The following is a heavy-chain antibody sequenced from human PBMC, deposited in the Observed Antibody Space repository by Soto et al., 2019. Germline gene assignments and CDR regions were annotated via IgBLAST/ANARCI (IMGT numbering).Heavy chain of an antibody. D-gene: IGHD3-10*01. CDR3: AKKVNSGPGSQYFDY. Sequence: GWSLRLSCAASGFIFSSYSMSWVRQAPGKGLEWVSGFRTGGDDGTTYYADSVKGRFTISRENSKNTLFLQMNSLRAEDTAIYYCAKKVNSGPGSQYFDYWGQGTMVNVS. CDR1: GFIFSSYS. J-gene: IGHJ4*02. V-gene: IGHV3-23*01. CDR2: FRTGGDDGTT.